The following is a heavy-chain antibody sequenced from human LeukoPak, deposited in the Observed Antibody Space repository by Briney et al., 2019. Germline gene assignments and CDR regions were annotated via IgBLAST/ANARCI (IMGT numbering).Heavy chain of an antibody. V-gene: IGHV4-39*01. Sequence: TSETLSLTCTVSGGSISSSSYYWGWIRQPPGKGLEWIGSIYYSGSTYYNPSLKSRVTISVDTSKNQFSLKLSSVTAADTAVYYCARRRSSSWYFDLWGRGTLVTVSS. CDR2: IYYSGST. J-gene: IGHJ2*01. D-gene: IGHD6-13*01. CDR1: GGSISSSSYY. CDR3: ARRRSSSWYFDL.